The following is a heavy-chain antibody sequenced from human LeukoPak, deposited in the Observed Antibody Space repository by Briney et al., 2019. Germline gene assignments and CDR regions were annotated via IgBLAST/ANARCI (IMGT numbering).Heavy chain of an antibody. V-gene: IGHV1-69*04. CDR2: IIPILGIA. CDR3: AGVREAGGDRNNWFDP. Sequence: AASVKVSCKASGGTFSSYAISWVRQAPGQGLEWMGRIIPILGIANYAQKFQGRVTITADKSTSTAYMELSSLRSEDTAVYYCAGVREAGGDRNNWFDPWGQGTLVTVSS. CDR1: GGTFSSYA. J-gene: IGHJ5*02. D-gene: IGHD2-21*02.